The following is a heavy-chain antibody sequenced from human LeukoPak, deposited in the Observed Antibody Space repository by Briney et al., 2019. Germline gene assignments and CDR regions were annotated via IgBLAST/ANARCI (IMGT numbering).Heavy chain of an antibody. D-gene: IGHD2-2*01. J-gene: IGHJ3*02. V-gene: IGHV3-48*01. Sequence: GGSLRLSCAASGFTFSSYSMNWVRQAPGKGLEWVSYISSSSSTIYYADSVKGRFTISRDNAKNSLYLQMNSLRAEDTAVYYCASPRAYQLLSWNAFDIRGQGTMVTVSS. CDR3: ASPRAYQLLSWNAFDI. CDR1: GFTFSSYS. CDR2: ISSSSSTI.